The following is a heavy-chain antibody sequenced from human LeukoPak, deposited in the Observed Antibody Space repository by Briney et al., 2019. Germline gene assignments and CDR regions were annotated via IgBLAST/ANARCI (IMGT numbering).Heavy chain of an antibody. J-gene: IGHJ4*02. V-gene: IGHV3-30*02. D-gene: IGHD3-22*01. CDR3: AKDANYYDSSGYLIPFDY. Sequence: YYADSVKDRFSVSRDNSKNILYLQMDSLRAHDSALYYCAKDANYYDSSGYLIPFDYWGQGTLVTV.